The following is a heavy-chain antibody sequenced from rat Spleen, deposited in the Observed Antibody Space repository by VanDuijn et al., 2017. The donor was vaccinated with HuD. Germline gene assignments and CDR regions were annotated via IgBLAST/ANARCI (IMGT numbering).Heavy chain of an antibody. D-gene: IGHD1-11*01. Sequence: VQLKESGPGLVQPSQTLSLTCTVSGFSLTSYNVHWVRQPTGKGLEWMGIIWTGGSTDYNSALKSRLSISRVTSKSQVFLKMNSLQTEDTAIYFCTRTYGGYTQHWFAYWGQGTLVTVSS. CDR2: IWTGGST. CDR1: GFSLTSYN. CDR3: TRTYGGYTQHWFAY. J-gene: IGHJ3*01. V-gene: IGHV2-30*01.